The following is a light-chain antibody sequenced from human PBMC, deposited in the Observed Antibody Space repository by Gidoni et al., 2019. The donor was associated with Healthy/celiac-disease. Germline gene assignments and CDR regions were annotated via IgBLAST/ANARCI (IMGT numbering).Light chain of an antibody. V-gene: IGKV3-20*01. Sequence: EIVLPQSPGTLSLSPGERATLSWRASQSVSSSYLAWYQQKPGQAPRLLIYGASSRATGIPDRFSGSGSGTDFTLTISRLEPEDFAVYYCQQYGSSPVTFXXXTKLEIK. CDR2: GAS. J-gene: IGKJ2*01. CDR3: QQYGSSPVT. CDR1: QSVSSSY.